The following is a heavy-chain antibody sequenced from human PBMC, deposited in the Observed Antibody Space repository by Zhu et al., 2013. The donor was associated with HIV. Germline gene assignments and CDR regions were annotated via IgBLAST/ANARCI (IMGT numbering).Heavy chain of an antibody. CDR3: ARGPLPVSSGWYPFDY. CDR1: GGSISSSSYY. CDR2: IYYSGST. V-gene: IGHV4-39*07. Sequence: VQLQESGPGLVKPSETLSLTCTVSGGSISSSSYYWGWIRQPPGKGLEWIGSIYYSGSTYYNPSLKSRVTISVDTSKNQFSLKLSSVTAADTAVYYCARGPLPVSSGWYPFDYWGQGTLVTVSS. J-gene: IGHJ4*02. D-gene: IGHD6-19*01.